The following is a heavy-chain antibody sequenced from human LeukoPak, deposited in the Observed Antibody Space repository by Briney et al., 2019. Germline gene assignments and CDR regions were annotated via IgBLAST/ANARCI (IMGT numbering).Heavy chain of an antibody. CDR2: ISWNSGSI. Sequence: GRSLRLSCAAPGFTFDDYAMHWVRQAPGKGLEWVSGISWNSGSIGYADSVKGRFTISRDNAKNSLYLQMNSLRAEDTALYYCAKDLGSSPQNYFDYWGQGTLVTVSS. J-gene: IGHJ4*02. V-gene: IGHV3-9*01. CDR3: AKDLGSSPQNYFDY. CDR1: GFTFDDYA. D-gene: IGHD2-2*01.